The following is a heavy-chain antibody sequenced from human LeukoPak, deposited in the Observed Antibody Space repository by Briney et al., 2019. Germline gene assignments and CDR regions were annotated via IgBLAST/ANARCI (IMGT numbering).Heavy chain of an antibody. D-gene: IGHD6-19*01. CDR2: ISGSGGST. Sequence: GGSLRLSCAASGFTFSSYAMSWVRQAPGKGLEWVSSISGSGGSTYYADSVKGRFTISRDNSKNTLYLQMNSLRAEDTAVYYCVRERSGWLFDYWGQGTLVTVSS. CDR3: VRERSGWLFDY. V-gene: IGHV3-23*01. CDR1: GFTFSSYA. J-gene: IGHJ4*02.